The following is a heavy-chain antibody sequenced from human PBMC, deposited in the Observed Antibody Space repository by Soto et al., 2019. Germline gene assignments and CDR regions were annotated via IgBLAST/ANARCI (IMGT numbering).Heavy chain of an antibody. CDR3: ARNYYDSSGYQDAFDI. D-gene: IGHD3-22*01. V-gene: IGHV4-59*01. Sequence: SETLSLTCTVSGTSISSYYWSWIRQPPGKGLEWIANIHYSGTTNYNPTLASRVTLSVDTSKNQFSLKMTSVTAADTAVYYCARNYYDSSGYQDAFDIWGQGTMVTVS. CDR2: IHYSGTT. J-gene: IGHJ3*02. CDR1: GTSISSYY.